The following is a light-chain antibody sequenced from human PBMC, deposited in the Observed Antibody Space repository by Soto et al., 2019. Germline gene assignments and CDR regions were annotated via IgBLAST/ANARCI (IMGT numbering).Light chain of an antibody. CDR3: QQLNSYPQT. CDR1: RGISSY. Sequence: IQLTQYTSSLSASVGDRVTITCRASRGISSYLAWYQQKPGKAPKLLVYSASTLQSGVPSRFSGSGSGPDFTLTISSLQPEDSATYCCQQLNSYPQTFGQGTRLEIK. J-gene: IGKJ5*01. CDR2: SAS. V-gene: IGKV1-9*01.